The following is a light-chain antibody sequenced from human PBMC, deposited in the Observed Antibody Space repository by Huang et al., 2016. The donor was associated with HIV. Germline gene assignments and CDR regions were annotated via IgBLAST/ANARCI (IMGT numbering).Light chain of an antibody. CDR3: QQYKTPPYR. V-gene: IGKV1-5*01. Sequence: DIQMTQSPSTLSASVGDRVIITCRASQSIGNWLAWFQQKPGRAPKLLIYDASNLQNGVPSRFSGSGSGTVFTLTIDDLQPEDYSTYYCQQYKTPPYRFGQGTKVDIK. J-gene: IGKJ2*03. CDR2: DAS. CDR1: QSIGNW.